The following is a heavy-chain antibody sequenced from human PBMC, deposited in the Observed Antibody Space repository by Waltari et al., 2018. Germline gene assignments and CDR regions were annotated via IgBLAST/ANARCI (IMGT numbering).Heavy chain of an antibody. D-gene: IGHD3-10*01. Sequence: QLQLQESGPGLVKPSETLSLTCTVSGGSISSSSYYWGWIRQPPGKGLEWIGSIYYSGSTYYNPSLKSLVTISVDTSKTQFTLKRSSVTAADTAVYYCARGRGYFDYWGQGTLVTVSS. CDR2: IYYSGST. CDR1: GGSISSSSYY. CDR3: ARGRGYFDY. J-gene: IGHJ4*02. V-gene: IGHV4-39*07.